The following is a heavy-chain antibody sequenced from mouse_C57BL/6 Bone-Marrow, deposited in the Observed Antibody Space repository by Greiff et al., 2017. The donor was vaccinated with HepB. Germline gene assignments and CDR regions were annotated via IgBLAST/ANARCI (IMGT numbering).Heavy chain of an antibody. CDR1: GYSITSGYY. Sequence: EVKLVESGPGLVKPSQSLSLTCSVTGYSITSGYYWNWIRQFPGNKLEWMGYISYDGSNNYNPSLKNRISITRDTSKNQFFLKLNSVTTEDTATYYCAREGYYSNYYAMEYWGQGTSVTVSS. D-gene: IGHD2-5*01. J-gene: IGHJ4*01. CDR2: ISYDGSN. V-gene: IGHV3-6*01. CDR3: AREGYYSNYYAMEY.